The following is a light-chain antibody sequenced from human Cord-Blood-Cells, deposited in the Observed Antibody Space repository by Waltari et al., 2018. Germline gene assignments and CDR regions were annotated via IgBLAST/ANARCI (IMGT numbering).Light chain of an antibody. CDR2: DVS. CDR3: SSYTSSSTYV. CDR1: SSDVGCYNY. Sequence: QSALTQPASVSGSPGQSITISCTGTSSDVGCYNYFSWYQQHPGKAPKLMIYDVSNRPSGVSNRFSGSKSGNTASLTISGLQAEDEADYYCSSYTSSSTYVFGTGTKVTVL. J-gene: IGLJ1*01. V-gene: IGLV2-14*01.